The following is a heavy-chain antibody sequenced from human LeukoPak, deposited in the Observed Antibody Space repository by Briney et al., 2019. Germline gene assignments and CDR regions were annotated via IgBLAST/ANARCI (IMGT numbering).Heavy chain of an antibody. J-gene: IGHJ6*02. D-gene: IGHD3-16*01. CDR1: GFTFSSYA. CDR2: INHNGNVN. CDR3: ARGGGLDV. V-gene: IGHV3-7*03. Sequence: GGSLRLSCAASGFTFSSYAMNWVRQAPGKGLEWVASINHNGNVNYYVDSVKGRFTISRDNAKNSLYLQMSNLRAEDTAVYFCARGGGLDVWGQGATVTVSS.